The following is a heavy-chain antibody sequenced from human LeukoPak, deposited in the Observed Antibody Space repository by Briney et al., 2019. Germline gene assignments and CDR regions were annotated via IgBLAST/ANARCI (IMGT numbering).Heavy chain of an antibody. CDR1: GFTFGSYG. CDR3: AKNRGPMLGDY. V-gene: IGHV3-23*01. D-gene: IGHD3-10*02. J-gene: IGHJ4*02. CDR2: ISGSGGGT. Sequence: GGSLRLSCAASGFTFGSYGMHWVRQAPGKGLEWVSTISGSGGGTYYADSVKGRFTISRDNSKNTVYLQMNSLRAEDTAVYYCAKNRGPMLGDYWGQGTLVTVSS.